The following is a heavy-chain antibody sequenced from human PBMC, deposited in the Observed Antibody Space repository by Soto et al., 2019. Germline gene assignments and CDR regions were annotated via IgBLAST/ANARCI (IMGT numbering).Heavy chain of an antibody. D-gene: IGHD1-26*01. CDR3: ARDHGIVGATVN. CDR2: FYYSGST. Sequence: SETLSLTCTVSGGTISSGDYYWSWIRQHPGKGLEWIGHFYYSGSTYYNPSLKSRVTISADTSKNQFSLKLSSVTAADTAVYYCARDHGIVGATVNWGQGTLVTVSS. CDR1: GGTISSGDYY. J-gene: IGHJ4*02. V-gene: IGHV4-31*03.